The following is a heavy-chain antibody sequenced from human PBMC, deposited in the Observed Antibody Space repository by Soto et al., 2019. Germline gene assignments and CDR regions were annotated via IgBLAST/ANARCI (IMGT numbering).Heavy chain of an antibody. CDR3: ARDVSPGSSSLYLDAFDI. CDR1: GFTLSMYW. Sequence: ESGGGLVQPGGSLRLSCAASGFTLSMYWMTWVRQAPGRGLEWVANIKQDGSKKSYLDSVRGRFTISRDNVRNSLYLQMDSLRAEDTALYYCARDVSPGSSSLYLDAFDIWGQGTMVIVSS. CDR2: IKQDGSKK. V-gene: IGHV3-7*05. J-gene: IGHJ3*02. D-gene: IGHD6-13*01.